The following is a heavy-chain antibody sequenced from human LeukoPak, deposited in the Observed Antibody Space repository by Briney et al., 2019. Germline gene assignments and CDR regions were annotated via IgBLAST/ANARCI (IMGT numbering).Heavy chain of an antibody. D-gene: IGHD3-10*01. Sequence: PSGTLSLTCAVFGGSISSSNLWSWVRQPPGKGLEWIGEVSHRGDTNYNPSPKSRVTISIDKSKNQFSLRLTSVTAADTAVYYCTRGGLTFGGNWGQGILVTVSS. V-gene: IGHV4-4*02. CDR3: TRGGLTFGGN. CDR1: GGSISSSNL. CDR2: VSHRGDT. J-gene: IGHJ4*02.